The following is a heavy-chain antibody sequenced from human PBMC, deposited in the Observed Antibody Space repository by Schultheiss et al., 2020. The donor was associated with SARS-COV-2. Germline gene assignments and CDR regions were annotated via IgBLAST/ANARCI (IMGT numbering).Heavy chain of an antibody. CDR2: IIPIFGTA. Sequence: SVKVSCKASGGTFSSYAISWVRQAPGLGLEWMGGIIPIFGTANYAQKFQGRVTITADESTSTAYMELSSLRSEDTAVYYCASRSRITMIVTGWGQGTLVTVSS. V-gene: IGHV1-69*13. J-gene: IGHJ4*02. D-gene: IGHD3-22*01. CDR1: GGTFSSYA. CDR3: ASRSRITMIVTG.